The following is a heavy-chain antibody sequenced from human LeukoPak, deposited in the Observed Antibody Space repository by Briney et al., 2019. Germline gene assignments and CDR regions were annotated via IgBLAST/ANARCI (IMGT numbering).Heavy chain of an antibody. D-gene: IGHD4-23*01. CDR1: GFTFDGYA. V-gene: IGHV3-9*01. Sequence: GGSLRLSRAASGFTFDGYAMHWVRQAPGKGLEWVSGISWDSGAIGYADSVKGRFTISRDNAKNSLYLQMDSLRAEDTALYYCAKDYGGNHWFDYWGQGTLVTVSS. J-gene: IGHJ4*02. CDR3: AKDYGGNHWFDY. CDR2: ISWDSGAI.